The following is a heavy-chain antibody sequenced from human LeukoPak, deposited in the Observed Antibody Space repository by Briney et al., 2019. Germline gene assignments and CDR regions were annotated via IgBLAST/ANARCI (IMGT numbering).Heavy chain of an antibody. CDR2: ISSSSSYI. CDR3: AKDSFITMIVVVTPDY. D-gene: IGHD3-22*01. CDR1: GFTFSSYS. J-gene: IGHJ4*02. Sequence: PGGSLRPSCAASGFTFSSYSMNWVRQAPGKGLEWVSSISSSSSYIYYADSVKGRFTISRDNAKNSLYLQMNSLRAEDTAVYYCAKDSFITMIVVVTPDYWGQGTLVTVSS. V-gene: IGHV3-21*04.